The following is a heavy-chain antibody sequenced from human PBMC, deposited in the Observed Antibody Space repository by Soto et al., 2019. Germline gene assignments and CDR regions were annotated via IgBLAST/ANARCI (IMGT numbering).Heavy chain of an antibody. Sequence: GASVKVSCKASGFTFTSSAMQWVRQARGQRLEWIGWIVVGSGNTNYAQKFRERVTITRDMSTSTAYMEPSSLRSEDTAVYYCAADSYDLLLHHAFDIWGQGTMVTVSS. D-gene: IGHD3-3*01. CDR1: GFTFTSSA. J-gene: IGHJ3*02. CDR2: IVVGSGNT. CDR3: AADSYDLLLHHAFDI. V-gene: IGHV1-58*02.